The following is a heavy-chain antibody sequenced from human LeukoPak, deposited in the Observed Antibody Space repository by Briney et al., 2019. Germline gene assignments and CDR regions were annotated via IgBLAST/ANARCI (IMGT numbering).Heavy chain of an antibody. CDR2: ISSSSSYI. D-gene: IGHD3-22*01. CDR3: ARGRAGRTYYYDSSGHTNFDY. Sequence: RSGGSLRLSCAASGFTFSNAWMSWVRQAPGKGLEWVSSISSSSSYIYYADSVKGRFTISRDNAKHSLYLQMNSLRAEDTAVYYCARGRAGRTYYYDSSGHTNFDYWGQGTLVTVSS. V-gene: IGHV3-21*01. CDR1: GFTFSNAW. J-gene: IGHJ4*02.